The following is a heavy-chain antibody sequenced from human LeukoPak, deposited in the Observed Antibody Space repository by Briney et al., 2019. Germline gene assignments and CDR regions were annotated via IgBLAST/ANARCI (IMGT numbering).Heavy chain of an antibody. J-gene: IGHJ4*02. Sequence: GGSLRLSCAASGFTFSSYGMHWVRQAPGKGLECVAVISYDGSNKYYADSVKGRFTISRDNSKNTLYLQMNSLRAEDTAVYYCAKDTPSMDDSSGYYVDWGQGTLVTVSS. CDR2: ISYDGSNK. CDR1: GFTFSSYG. CDR3: AKDTPSMDDSSGYYVD. V-gene: IGHV3-30*18. D-gene: IGHD3-22*01.